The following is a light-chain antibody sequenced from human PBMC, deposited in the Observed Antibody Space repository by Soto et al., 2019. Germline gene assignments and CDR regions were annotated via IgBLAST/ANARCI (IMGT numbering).Light chain of an antibody. CDR1: SSDVGGYNY. J-gene: IGLJ2*01. Sequence: QSALTPPPSASGSPGQSVTISCTGTSSDVGGYNYVSWYQQHPGKAPKLMISEVSKRPSGVPDRFSGSKSGNTASLTVSGLQAEDEADYYCSSYADSIVLFGGGTKLTVL. V-gene: IGLV2-8*01. CDR3: SSYADSIVL. CDR2: EVS.